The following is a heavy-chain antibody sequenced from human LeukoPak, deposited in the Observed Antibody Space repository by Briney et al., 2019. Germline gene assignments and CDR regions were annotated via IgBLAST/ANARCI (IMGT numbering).Heavy chain of an antibody. J-gene: IGHJ6*02. Sequence: GRSLRLSCAAYGFTFSSYAMHWVRQAPGKGLEWVAVISYDGSNKYYADSVKGRFTISRDNSKNTLYLQMNSLRAEDTAVYYCARDFIRQQLVRQGYYYYGMDVWGQGTTVTVSS. V-gene: IGHV3-30-3*01. CDR3: ARDFIRQQLVRQGYYYYGMDV. CDR1: GFTFSSYA. D-gene: IGHD6-13*01. CDR2: ISYDGSNK.